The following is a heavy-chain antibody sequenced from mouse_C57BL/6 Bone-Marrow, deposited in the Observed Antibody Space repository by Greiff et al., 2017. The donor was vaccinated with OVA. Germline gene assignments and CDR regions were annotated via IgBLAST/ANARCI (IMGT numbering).Heavy chain of an antibody. Sequence: EVHLVESGGGLVKPGGSLKLSCAASGFTFSDYGMHWVRQAPEKGLEWVAYISSGSSTSYYADTVKGRFTISGDNAKNTLFLQMTSLRSEDTAMYCCARGLLWLPYWYFDVWGTGTTVTVAS. CDR3: ARGLLWLPYWYFDV. J-gene: IGHJ1*03. CDR1: GFTFSDYG. CDR2: ISSGSSTS. V-gene: IGHV5-17*01. D-gene: IGHD2-2*01.